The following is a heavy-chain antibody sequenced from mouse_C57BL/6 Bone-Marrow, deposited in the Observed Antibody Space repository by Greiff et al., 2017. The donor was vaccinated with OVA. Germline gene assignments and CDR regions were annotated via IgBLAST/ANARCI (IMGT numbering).Heavy chain of an antibody. J-gene: IGHJ3*01. CDR2: IDPANGNT. V-gene: IGHV14-3*01. CDR3: ASPSPDYDGYPWFAY. Sequence: VQLKESVAELVRPGASVKLSCTASGFNIKNTYMHWVKQRPEQGLEWIGRIDPANGNTKYAPKFQGKATITADTSSNTAYLQLSSLTSEDTAIYYGASPSPDYDGYPWFAYWGQGTLVTVSA. D-gene: IGHD2-3*01. CDR1: GFNIKNTY.